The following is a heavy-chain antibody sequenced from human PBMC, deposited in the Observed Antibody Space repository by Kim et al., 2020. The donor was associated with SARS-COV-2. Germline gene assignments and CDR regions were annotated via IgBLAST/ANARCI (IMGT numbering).Heavy chain of an antibody. Sequence: GGSLRLSCGASGFTFSSYDMHWVRQAPGKGLEWVAVTSYDGTNKYYLESVKGRFTISRDNSKNTLYLQMNSLGAADTAVYYCGRGDCYNYVDYWGQGTLVTVSS. CDR2: TSYDGTNK. CDR3: GRGDCYNYVDY. CDR1: GFTFSSYD. J-gene: IGHJ4*02. V-gene: IGHV3-30-3*01. D-gene: IGHD2-21*01.